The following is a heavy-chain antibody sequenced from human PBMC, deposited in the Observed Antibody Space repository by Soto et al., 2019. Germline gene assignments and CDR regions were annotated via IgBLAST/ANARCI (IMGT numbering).Heavy chain of an antibody. CDR3: ARCPTPNWFDP. Sequence: XXSLRLSFATSGFTFIRYSMHWVRQAPGEGLEWVSSISSSSSYIYYADSVKGRFTISRDNAKNSLYLQMNRLRAEDTAVYYCARCPTPNWFDPWGQGTLVTVSS. CDR1: GFTFIRYS. J-gene: IGHJ5*02. CDR2: ISSSSSYI. V-gene: IGHV3-21*01.